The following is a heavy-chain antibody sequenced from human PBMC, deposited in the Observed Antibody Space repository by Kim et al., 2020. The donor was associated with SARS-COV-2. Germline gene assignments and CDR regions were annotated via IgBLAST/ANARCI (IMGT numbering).Heavy chain of an antibody. J-gene: IGHJ2*01. CDR1: GGSISSYY. Sequence: SETLSLTCTVSGGSISSYYWSWIRQPPGKGLEWIGYIYYSGSTNYNPSLKSRVTISVDTSKNQFSLKLSSVTAADTAVYYCAIAENVELGYFDLWGRGTLVTVSS. V-gene: IGHV4-59*13. D-gene: IGHD3-10*01. CDR3: AIAENVELGYFDL. CDR2: IYYSGST.